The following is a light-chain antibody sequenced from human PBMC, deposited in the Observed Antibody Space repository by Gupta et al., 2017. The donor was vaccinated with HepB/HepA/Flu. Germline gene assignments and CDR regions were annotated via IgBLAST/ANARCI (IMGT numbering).Light chain of an antibody. V-gene: IGKV1-39*01. J-gene: IGKJ1*01. CDR1: QSVSTY. CDR2: AAS. Sequence: DIQMTQSPSSLSASVGDRVTITCRASQSVSTYLNWYKQNPGKAPKLLIYAASTLQSGVPSRFSGSGSGTDFTLTISRLEPQDFATYSCEQGYGPQTLGQGTKV. CDR3: EQGYGPQT.